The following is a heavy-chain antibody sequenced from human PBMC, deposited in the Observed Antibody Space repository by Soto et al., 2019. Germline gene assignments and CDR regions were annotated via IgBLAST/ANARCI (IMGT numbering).Heavy chain of an antibody. Sequence: QVQLQESGPGLVKPSGTLSLTCSVSGDSITNDRWWSWVRQSPGKGLEWIGEIYHSGRTNYNPSLKRRVIISVDKPKNNFSLTLSSVTAADTAVYYCTANGYYSLDYWGQGSLVTVSS. D-gene: IGHD5-12*01. CDR1: GDSITNDRW. CDR3: TANGYYSLDY. CDR2: IYHSGRT. J-gene: IGHJ4*02. V-gene: IGHV4-4*02.